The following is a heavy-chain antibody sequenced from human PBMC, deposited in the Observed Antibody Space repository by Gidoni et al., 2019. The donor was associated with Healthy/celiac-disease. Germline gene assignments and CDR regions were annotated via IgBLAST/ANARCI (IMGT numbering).Heavy chain of an antibody. Sequence: GSLRLSCSASGFTFSSYAMHWVRQAPGKGLEYVSAISSNGGSTYYADSVKGRFTISRDNSKNTLYLQMSSLRAEDTAVYYCVKWDVTMVRGVINDAFDIWGQGTMVTVSS. CDR1: GFTFSSYA. D-gene: IGHD3-10*01. J-gene: IGHJ3*02. V-gene: IGHV3-64D*06. CDR3: VKWDVTMVRGVINDAFDI. CDR2: ISSNGGST.